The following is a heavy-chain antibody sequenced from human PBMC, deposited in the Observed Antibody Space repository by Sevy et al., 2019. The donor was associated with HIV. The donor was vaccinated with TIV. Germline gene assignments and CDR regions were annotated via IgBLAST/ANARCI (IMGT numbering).Heavy chain of an antibody. Sequence: GGSLRLSCAASGFTFSSYAMNWVRQAPGKGLEWVSSISSSGRSTYYADSVEGRFTISRGNSENTLYLQMNSLRADDTAVYYCAKGYCSGGSCPRDYYYYGMDVWGQGTTVTVSS. CDR3: AKGYCSGGSCPRDYYYYGMDV. V-gene: IGHV3-23*01. CDR2: ISSSGRST. D-gene: IGHD2-15*01. CDR1: GFTFSSYA. J-gene: IGHJ6*02.